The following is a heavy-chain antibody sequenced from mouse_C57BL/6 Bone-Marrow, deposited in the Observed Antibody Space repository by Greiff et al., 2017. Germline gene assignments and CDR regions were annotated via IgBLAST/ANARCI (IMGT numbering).Heavy chain of an antibody. CDR2: IYPRSGNT. D-gene: IGHD2-3*01. CDR3: ASLYDGYSAWFAY. Sequence: VQLQESGAELARPGASVKLSCKASGYTFTSYGISWVKQRTGQGLEWIGEIYPRSGNTSYNEKFKGKAPLTADKSSSTAYMELRSLTSEDSAVYFCASLYDGYSAWFAYWGQGTLVTVSA. CDR1: GYTFTSYG. J-gene: IGHJ3*01. V-gene: IGHV1-81*01.